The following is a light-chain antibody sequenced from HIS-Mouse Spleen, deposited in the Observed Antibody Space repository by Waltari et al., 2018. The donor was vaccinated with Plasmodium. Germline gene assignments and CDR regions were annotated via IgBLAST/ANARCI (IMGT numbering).Light chain of an antibody. CDR1: ALTKQY. CDR3: QSADSSGTPNWV. V-gene: IGLV3-25*03. J-gene: IGLJ3*02. CDR2: KDS. Sequence: SYELTQPPSVSVSQGQTARITCSGDALTKQYAYWYQQKPGQAPVLVIYKDSERPSGIPERFSGSSSGTTVTLTISGVQAEDEADYYCQSADSSGTPNWVFGGGTKLTVL.